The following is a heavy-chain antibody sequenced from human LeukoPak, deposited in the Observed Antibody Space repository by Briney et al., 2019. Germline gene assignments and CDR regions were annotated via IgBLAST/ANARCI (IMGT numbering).Heavy chain of an antibody. V-gene: IGHV3-23*01. CDR3: AKDYIDYYDSSGPLDY. CDR2: ISGSGGST. D-gene: IGHD3-22*01. Sequence: GGSLRLSCAASGFTFSSYSMNWVRQAPGKGLEWVSAISGSGGSTYYADSVKGRFTISRDNSKNTLYLQMNSLRAEDTAVYYCAKDYIDYYDSSGPLDYWGQGTLVTVSS. CDR1: GFTFSSYS. J-gene: IGHJ4*02.